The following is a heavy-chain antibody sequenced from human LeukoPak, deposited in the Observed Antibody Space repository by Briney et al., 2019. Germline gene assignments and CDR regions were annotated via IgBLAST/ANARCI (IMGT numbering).Heavy chain of an antibody. CDR1: GFTFSSYA. Sequence: GGSLRLSCAASGFTFSSYAMHWVRQAPGKGLEWVAVISYDGSNKYYADSVKGRFTISRDNSKNTLYLQMNSLRAEDTAVYYCATGAVNRDGYNNYYFDYWGQGTWSPSPQ. D-gene: IGHD5-24*01. V-gene: IGHV3-30-3*01. J-gene: IGHJ4*02. CDR2: ISYDGSNK. CDR3: ATGAVNRDGYNNYYFDY.